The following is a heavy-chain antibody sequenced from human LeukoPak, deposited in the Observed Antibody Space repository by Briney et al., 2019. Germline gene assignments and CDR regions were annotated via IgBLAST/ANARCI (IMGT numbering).Heavy chain of an antibody. J-gene: IGHJ4*02. Sequence: SETLSLTCTVSGGSISSYYWSWIRQPPGKGLEWIGYIYYSGSTNYNPTPKSRVTISVDTSKNQFSLKLSSVTAADTAVYYCARERGSSWDFDYWGQGTLVTVSS. V-gene: IGHV4-59*01. CDR1: GGSISSYY. CDR2: IYYSGST. CDR3: ARERGSSWDFDY. D-gene: IGHD6-13*01.